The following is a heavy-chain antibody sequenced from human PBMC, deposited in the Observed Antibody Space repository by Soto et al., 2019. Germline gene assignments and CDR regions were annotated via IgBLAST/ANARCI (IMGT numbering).Heavy chain of an antibody. CDR1: GFTFSSFA. V-gene: IGHV3-23*01. Sequence: EVQLLESRGGLVQPGGSLRLSCAVSGFTFSSFAMSWVRQAPGKGLEWVSVISSSGGTTYYADSVKGRFTISRDNSKNTLYLQMNSLRAEDTAVYYCARDYSYACDYWGQGTLVTVSS. CDR3: ARDYSYACDY. D-gene: IGHD3-16*01. CDR2: ISSSGGTT. J-gene: IGHJ4*02.